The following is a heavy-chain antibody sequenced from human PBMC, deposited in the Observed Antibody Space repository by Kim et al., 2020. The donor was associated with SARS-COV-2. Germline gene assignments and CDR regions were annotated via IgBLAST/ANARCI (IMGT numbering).Heavy chain of an antibody. CDR1: GGSISSYY. CDR2: IYYSGST. J-gene: IGHJ6*03. Sequence: SETLSLTCTVSGGSISSYYWSWIRQPPGKGLEWIGYIYYSGSTNYNPSLKSRVTISVDTSKNQFSLKLSSVTAADTAVYYCARVREPRTSFYYYMDVWGKGTTVTVSS. V-gene: IGHV4-59*01. CDR3: ARVREPRTSFYYYMDV. D-gene: IGHD1-26*01.